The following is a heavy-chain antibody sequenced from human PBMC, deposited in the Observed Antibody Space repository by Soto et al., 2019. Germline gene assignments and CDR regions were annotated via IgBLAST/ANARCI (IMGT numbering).Heavy chain of an antibody. CDR1: GVTFSSYW. CDR2: INSDGSST. D-gene: IGHD2-15*01. Sequence: VQLVESGGGLVQPGGSLRLSCAASGVTFSSYWMHWVRQAPGKGLVWVSRINSDGSSTSYADSVKGRFTISRDNAKNTLYLQMNSLRAEDTAVYYSVRTSLVVAAATREDYWGQGTLVTVSS. CDR3: VRTSLVVAAATREDY. V-gene: IGHV3-74*01. J-gene: IGHJ4*02.